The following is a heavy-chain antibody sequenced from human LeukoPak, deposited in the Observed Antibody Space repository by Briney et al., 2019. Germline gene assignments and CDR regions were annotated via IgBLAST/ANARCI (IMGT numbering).Heavy chain of an antibody. CDR2: IYYSGST. D-gene: IGHD3-16*02. V-gene: IGHV4-39*01. Sequence: PSETLSLTCTVSGGSISSGNYYWNWIRQPAGKGLEWIGRIYYSGSTYYNPSLKSRVTISVDTSKNQFSLKLSSVTAADTAVYYCARHAYDYVWGSYRQYYFDYWGQGTLVTVSS. J-gene: IGHJ4*02. CDR3: ARHAYDYVWGSYRQYYFDY. CDR1: GGSISSGNYY.